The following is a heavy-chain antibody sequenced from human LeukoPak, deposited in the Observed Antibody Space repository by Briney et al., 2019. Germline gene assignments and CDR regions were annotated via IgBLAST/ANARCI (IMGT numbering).Heavy chain of an antibody. CDR3: ARLDYNSGWFVY. CDR2: IYYSGST. D-gene: IGHD3-22*01. J-gene: IGHJ5*01. V-gene: IGHV4-59*01. Sequence: SETLSLTCTVSGGSISRYFWSWIRQPPGKGLEWIGYIYYSGSTNYNPSLKSRVAMSVDTSKNQFSLRLNSVTAADTAVYYCARLDYNSGWFVYWGQGTLVTVSS. CDR1: GGSISRYF.